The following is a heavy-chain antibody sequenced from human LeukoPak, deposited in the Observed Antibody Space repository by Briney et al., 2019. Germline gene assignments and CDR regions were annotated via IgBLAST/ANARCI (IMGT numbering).Heavy chain of an antibody. CDR3: ARAPTHTYYYDSSGYEFDY. V-gene: IGHV3-21*01. D-gene: IGHD3-22*01. CDR1: GFTFSSYS. J-gene: IGHJ4*02. Sequence: PGGSLRLSCAASGFTFSSYSMNWVRQAPGKGLEWVSSISSSSSYIYYADSVKGRFTISRDNAKNSLYLQMNSLRAEDTAVYYCARAPTHTYYYDSSGYEFDYWGQGTLITVSS. CDR2: ISSSSSYI.